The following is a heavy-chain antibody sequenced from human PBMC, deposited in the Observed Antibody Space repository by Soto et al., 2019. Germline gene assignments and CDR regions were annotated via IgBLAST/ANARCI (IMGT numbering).Heavy chain of an antibody. CDR1: GGSIGSYY. CDR3: AKDVVVGATTGLGDYYYYCGMDV. D-gene: IGHD1-26*01. Sequence: SETLSITCTVSGGSIGSYYRSWIRQPAGKGLEWIGRIYTSGSTNYNPSLKSRVTMSVDTSKNQFSLKLSSVTAADTAVYYCAKDVVVGATTGLGDYYYYCGMDVWGQGTTVTVSS. CDR2: IYTSGST. J-gene: IGHJ6*02. V-gene: IGHV4-4*07.